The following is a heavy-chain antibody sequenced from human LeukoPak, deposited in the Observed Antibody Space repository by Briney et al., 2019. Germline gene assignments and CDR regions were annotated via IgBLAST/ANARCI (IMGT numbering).Heavy chain of an antibody. CDR3: ANMVRGVTTPFDY. CDR2: ISGSGGST. V-gene: IGHV3-23*01. CDR1: GFTFSNYA. J-gene: IGHJ4*02. D-gene: IGHD3-10*01. Sequence: GRSLRLSCAASGFTFSNYAMSWVRQAPGKGLEWVSAISGSGGSTYYADSVKGRFTISRDNSKNTLYLQMNSLRAEDTAVYYCANMVRGVTTPFDYWGQGTLVTVSS.